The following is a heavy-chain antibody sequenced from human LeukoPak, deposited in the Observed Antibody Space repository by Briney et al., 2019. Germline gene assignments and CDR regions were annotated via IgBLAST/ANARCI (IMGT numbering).Heavy chain of an antibody. V-gene: IGHV3-23*01. CDR2: ISGSGGTT. CDR3: AKEGGVVAASTVHFDY. D-gene: IGHD2-2*01. J-gene: IGHJ4*02. Sequence: SGGSLSLSCAASGFTFSSYAMSWVRQAPGKGLEWVSSISGSGGTTYYADSVKGRFTISRDNSKNTLSLQMNSLRAEDTAVYYCAKEGGVVAASTVHFDYWGQGTLVTVSS. CDR1: GFTFSSYA.